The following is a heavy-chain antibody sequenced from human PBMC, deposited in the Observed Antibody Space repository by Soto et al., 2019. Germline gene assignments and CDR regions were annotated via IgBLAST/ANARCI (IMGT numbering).Heavy chain of an antibody. CDR1: GYTFSNYG. V-gene: IGHV1-18*01. CDR2: ISLYSDGT. J-gene: IGHJ5*02. Sequence: GASVKVSCKTSGYTFSNYGITWVREAPGQPLEWLGWISLYSDGTNYAQKFQGRVSMTTDTSTTTAYMELRSLRSDDTAVYYCARVVPGAEAWFGPWGQGTLVTVSS. CDR3: ARVVPGAEAWFGP. D-gene: IGHD2-2*01.